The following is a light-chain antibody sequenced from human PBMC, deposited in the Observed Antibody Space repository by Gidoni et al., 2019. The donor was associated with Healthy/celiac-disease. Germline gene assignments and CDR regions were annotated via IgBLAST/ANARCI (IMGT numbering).Light chain of an antibody. V-gene: IGKV1-8*01. Sequence: AIRMTPSPSSFSASTGDRVTITCRASQGISSYLAWYQQKPGKAPKLLSYAASTLQSGVPSRFSGSGSGTDFTLTISCLQSEDFATYYCQQYYSYPPAFXGXTKVEIK. CDR1: QGISSY. CDR2: AAS. J-gene: IGKJ4*01. CDR3: QQYYSYPPA.